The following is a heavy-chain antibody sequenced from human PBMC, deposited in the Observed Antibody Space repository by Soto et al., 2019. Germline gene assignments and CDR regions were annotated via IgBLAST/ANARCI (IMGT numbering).Heavy chain of an antibody. CDR2: IIPIFGTA. V-gene: IGHV1-69*13. CDR1: GGTFSSYA. Sequence: SVKVSCKASGGTFSSYAISWVRQAPGQGLEWMGGIIPIFGTANYAQKFQGRVTITADESTSTAYMELSSLRSDDTAVYYCARVRARLVYYYYGMDVWGQGTTVTVSS. D-gene: IGHD4-17*01. CDR3: ARVRARLVYYYYGMDV. J-gene: IGHJ6*02.